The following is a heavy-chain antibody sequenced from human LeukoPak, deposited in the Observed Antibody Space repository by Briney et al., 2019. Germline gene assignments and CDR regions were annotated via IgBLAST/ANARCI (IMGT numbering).Heavy chain of an antibody. CDR2: ISSSSSYI. D-gene: IGHD2-8*01. CDR1: GFIFSSYA. J-gene: IGHJ6*02. V-gene: IGHV3-21*06. CDR3: ARDGVTGYYGMDV. Sequence: GGSLRLSCAASGFIFSSYAMNWVRQAPGKGLEWVSFISSSSSYIYYADSVKGRFAISRDNAKNSLYLQMNSLRAEDTAVYYCARDGVTGYYGMDVWGQGTTVTVSS.